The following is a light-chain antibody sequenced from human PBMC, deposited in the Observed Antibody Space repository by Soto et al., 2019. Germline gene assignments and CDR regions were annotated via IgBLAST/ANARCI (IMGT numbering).Light chain of an antibody. CDR2: EVS. V-gene: IGLV2-14*01. CDR3: SSYTGNTPFFV. Sequence: QSALTQPASVSGSDGQSITISCTGTSSDVGGYNYVSWYQQRPGKAPKLMIFEVSNRPSGVSNRFSGSKSDNTASLTISGLQGDDEADYYCSSYTGNTPFFVFGTRTK. J-gene: IGLJ1*01. CDR1: SSDVGGYNY.